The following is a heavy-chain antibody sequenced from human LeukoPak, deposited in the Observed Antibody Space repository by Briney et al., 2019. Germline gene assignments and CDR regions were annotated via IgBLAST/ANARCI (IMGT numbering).Heavy chain of an antibody. Sequence: GRSLRLSCAASGFTFSSYAMHWVRQAPGKGLEWVSAISGSGGSTYYADSVKGRFTISRDNSKNTLYLQMNTLRAEDTAVYFCAKGFGPLDSWGQGTLVTVSS. CDR2: ISGSGGST. CDR1: GFTFSSYA. CDR3: AKGFGPLDS. D-gene: IGHD3-3*01. V-gene: IGHV3-23*01. J-gene: IGHJ5*01.